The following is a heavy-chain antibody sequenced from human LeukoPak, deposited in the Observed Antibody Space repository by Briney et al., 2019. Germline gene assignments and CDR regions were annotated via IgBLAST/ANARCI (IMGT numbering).Heavy chain of an antibody. CDR3: VKDLPLGYWPRTPLVLNYFDP. J-gene: IGHJ5*02. V-gene: IGHV3-23*01. Sequence: GGSLRLSCAASGFTFDNYAMTWVRQAPGKGLEWVSLTSASGGSTYYADSMQGRFTVSRDNSKNTLYLQIDSLRAEDTAVYYCVKDLPLGYWPRTPLVLNYFDPWGQGTLVTVSS. D-gene: IGHD2-15*01. CDR2: TSASGGST. CDR1: GFTFDNYA.